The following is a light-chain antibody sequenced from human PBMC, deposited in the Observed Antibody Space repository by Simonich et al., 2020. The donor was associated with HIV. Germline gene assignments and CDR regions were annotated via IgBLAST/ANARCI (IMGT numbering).Light chain of an antibody. CDR3: QSYDSSLSGSVV. CDR2: GNT. Sequence: QSVLTQPPSVSGAPGQRVTISCTGSSSNIGAGYDVHWYQQLPGTAPKLLIYGNTNRPSGVPDRFSGAQSGTSASLAITGLQAEDEADYYRQSYDSSLSGSVVFGGGTKLTV. J-gene: IGLJ2*01. CDR1: SSNIGAGYD. V-gene: IGLV1-40*01.